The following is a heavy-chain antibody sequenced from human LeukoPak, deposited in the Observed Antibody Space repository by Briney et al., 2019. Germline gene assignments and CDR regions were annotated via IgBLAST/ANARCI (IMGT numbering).Heavy chain of an antibody. Sequence: PSETLSLTCTVSGGSISSSSYYWGWIRQPPGKGLEWIGSIYYSGSTYYNPSLKSRVTIPVDTSKNQFSLKLSSVTAADTAVYYCARVQTTSQQWLTYFDYWGQGTLVTVSS. V-gene: IGHV4-39*07. J-gene: IGHJ4*02. CDR1: GGSISSSSYY. D-gene: IGHD6-19*01. CDR2: IYYSGST. CDR3: ARVQTTSQQWLTYFDY.